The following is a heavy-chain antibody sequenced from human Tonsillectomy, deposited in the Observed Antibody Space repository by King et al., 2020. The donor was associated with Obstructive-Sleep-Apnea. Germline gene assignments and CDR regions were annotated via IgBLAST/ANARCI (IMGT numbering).Heavy chain of an antibody. V-gene: IGHV1-2*02. CDR1: GYTFTGYY. Sequence: GQLVQSGAEVKKPGASVKVSCKASGYTFTGYYIHWVRQAPGQGLQWMGWISPNSGATKYAQKFQDRVTMTRDTSISTAYMELSRLRSDDTAIYYCARDMSAYDSTSPAYWGQGTLVTVSS. CDR2: ISPNSGAT. J-gene: IGHJ4*02. CDR3: ARDMSAYDSTSPAY. D-gene: IGHD3-10*01.